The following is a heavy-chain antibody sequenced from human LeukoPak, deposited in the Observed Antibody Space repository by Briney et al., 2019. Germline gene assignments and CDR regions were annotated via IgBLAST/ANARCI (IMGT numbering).Heavy chain of an antibody. V-gene: IGHV4-4*08. CDR1: GGSFSGYY. J-gene: IGHJ4*02. D-gene: IGHD6-19*01. CDR2: IYTSGST. Sequence: PSETLSLTCAVYGGSFSGYYWSWIRQPPGKGLEWIGRIYTSGSTNYNPSLKSRVTISVDTSKNQFSLKLSSVAAADTAVYYCAGMSAGYSSGWYLGYYFDYWGQGTLVTVSS. CDR3: AGMSAGYSSGWYLGYYFDY.